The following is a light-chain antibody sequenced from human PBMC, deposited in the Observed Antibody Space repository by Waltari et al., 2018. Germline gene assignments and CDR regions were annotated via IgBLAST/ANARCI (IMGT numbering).Light chain of an antibody. CDR2: EDS. J-gene: IGLJ3*02. CDR3: FSAADNNLV. Sequence: SYELTQPSSVSVSPGQTAKILCSGDILAKKYARWFQQKPGQAPLLLIYEDSERPSEIPGRFSGSSSGTTVTLTITGAHVDDEADYYCFSAADNNLVFGGGTKLTVL. V-gene: IGLV3-27*01. CDR1: ILAKKY.